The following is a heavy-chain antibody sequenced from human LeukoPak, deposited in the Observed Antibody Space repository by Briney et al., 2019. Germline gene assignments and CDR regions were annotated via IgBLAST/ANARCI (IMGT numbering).Heavy chain of an antibody. CDR3: TKDIVVIAAAYNDY. V-gene: IGHV3-23*01. D-gene: IGHD2-2*01. CDR1: GFTFNNYA. J-gene: IGHJ4*02. CDR2: ISGSGGTT. Sequence: PGGSLRLSCAASGFTFNNYAMSWVRQAPGKGLEWVSAISGSGGTTYYADSVKGRFTFSRDNSKNTLYLQMNSLRPEDTAVYYCTKDIVVIAAAYNDYWGQGTLVTVSS.